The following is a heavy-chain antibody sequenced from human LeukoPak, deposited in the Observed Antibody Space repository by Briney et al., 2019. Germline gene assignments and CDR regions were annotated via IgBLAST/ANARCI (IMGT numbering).Heavy chain of an antibody. CDR3: AKERDTAMVTIDY. V-gene: IGHV3-30*02. CDR2: IRYDGSNK. J-gene: IGHJ4*02. CDR1: GFTFSSYG. Sequence: GGSLTLSCAASGFTFSSYGMHWVRQAPGKGLEWVAFIRYDGSNKYYSDSVKGRFTISSDNSKHTLYLQMNSLRAEDTAVYYCAKERDTAMVTIDYWGQGTLVTVSS. D-gene: IGHD5-18*01.